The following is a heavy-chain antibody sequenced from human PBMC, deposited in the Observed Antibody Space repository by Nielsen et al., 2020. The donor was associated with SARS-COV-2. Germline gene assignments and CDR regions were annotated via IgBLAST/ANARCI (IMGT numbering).Heavy chain of an antibody. CDR2: ISYDGSNK. J-gene: IGHJ6*03. V-gene: IGHV3-30-3*01. CDR3: ARETAAGGEYYYYYMDV. Sequence: GGSLRLSCAASGFTFSSYAMHWVRQAPGKGLEWVAVISYDGSNKYYADSVKGRFTISRDNSKNTLYLQMNSLRAEDTAVYYCARETAAGGEYYYYYMDVWGKGTTVTVSS. CDR1: GFTFSSYA. D-gene: IGHD6-13*01.